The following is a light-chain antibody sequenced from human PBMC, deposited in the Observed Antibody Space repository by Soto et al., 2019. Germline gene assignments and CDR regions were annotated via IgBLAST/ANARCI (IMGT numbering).Light chain of an antibody. Sequence: EIVLTQSPGTLSLCPGERATLCFRAIQSFTGSYLAWYQQKPGQAPRLLIYDASNRATGIPARFSGSGSGTDFTLIISSLEPEDFAVYYCQQRSNWPPLTFGGGTKVDI. CDR3: QQRSNWPPLT. CDR2: DAS. CDR1: QSFTGSY. V-gene: IGKV3-11*01. J-gene: IGKJ4*01.